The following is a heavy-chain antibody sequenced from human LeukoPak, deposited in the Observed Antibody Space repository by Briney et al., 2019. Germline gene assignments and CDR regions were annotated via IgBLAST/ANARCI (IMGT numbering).Heavy chain of an antibody. J-gene: IGHJ5*02. CDR3: ARGPLMSAGGGVDP. CDR1: GASISNYC. D-gene: IGHD6-13*01. V-gene: IGHV4-4*07. Sequence: PSETLSLTCGVSGASISNYCWSWIRQSAGKGLEWIGRVSVRGGKNYNPSLTSRVSMSIDTSKDQVSLKLTSVTAADTAVYYCARGPLMSAGGGVDPWGQGTLVTVSS. CDR2: VSVRGGK.